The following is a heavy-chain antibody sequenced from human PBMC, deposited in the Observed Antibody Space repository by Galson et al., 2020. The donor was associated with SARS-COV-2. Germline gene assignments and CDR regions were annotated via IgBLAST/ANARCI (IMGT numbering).Heavy chain of an antibody. CDR1: GGSISSYY. Sequence: ASATLSLTCTVSGGSISSYYWSWIRQPPGKGLEWIGYIYYSGSTNYNPSRKSRVTISVDTSKNQFSLKLSSVTAADTAVYYCARFSSTLDYWGQGTLVTVSS. V-gene: IGHV4-59*01. D-gene: IGHD2-2*01. J-gene: IGHJ4*02. CDR3: ARFSSTLDY. CDR2: IYYSGST.